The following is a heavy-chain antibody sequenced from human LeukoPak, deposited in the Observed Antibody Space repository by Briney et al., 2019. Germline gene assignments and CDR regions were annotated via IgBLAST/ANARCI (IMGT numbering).Heavy chain of an antibody. CDR2: IKEDGTEE. J-gene: IGHJ4*02. D-gene: IGHD1/OR15-1a*01. Sequence: GGSLRLSCAASGFTFSNSWMTWVRQAPGRGLGWVAHIKEDGTEEYYVDSVKGRFTISRDNARNSLYLQMNSLRAEDTAVYYCARWNNDWEFDYWGQGTLVSVSS. CDR1: GFTFSNSW. V-gene: IGHV3-7*05. CDR3: ARWNNDWEFDY.